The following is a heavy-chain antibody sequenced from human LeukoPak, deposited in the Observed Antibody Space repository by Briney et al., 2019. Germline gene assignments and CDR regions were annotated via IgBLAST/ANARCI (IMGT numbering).Heavy chain of an antibody. CDR2: IYYSGST. V-gene: IGHV4-31*03. D-gene: IGHD1-26*01. CDR1: GVSISDYY. J-gene: IGHJ4*02. CDR3: ARGHGSVIGFGFDY. Sequence: PSETLSLTCTVSGVSISDYYWTWVRQHPGKGLEWIGYIYYSGSTYHNPSLKSRVTISLDTSKNQFSLNLNSVTAADTAVYYCARGHGSVIGFGFDYWGQGTLVTVSS.